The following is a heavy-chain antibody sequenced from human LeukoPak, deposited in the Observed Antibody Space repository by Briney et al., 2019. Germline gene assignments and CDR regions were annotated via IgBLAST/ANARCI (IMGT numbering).Heavy chain of an antibody. CDR3: ARPRGYSGYVDY. V-gene: IGHV4-39*01. Sequence: SETLSLXCTVSGGSISSSSYYWGWIRQPPGKGLEWIGSIYYSGSTYYNPSLKSRVTISVDASKNQFSLKLSSVTAADTAVYYCARPRGYSGYVDYWGQGTLVTVSS. J-gene: IGHJ4*02. D-gene: IGHD5-12*01. CDR1: GGSISSSSYY. CDR2: IYYSGST.